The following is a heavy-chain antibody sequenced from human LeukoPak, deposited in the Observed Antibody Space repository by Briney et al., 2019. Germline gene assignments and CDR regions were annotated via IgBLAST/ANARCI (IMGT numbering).Heavy chain of an antibody. CDR1: GFTFSNYW. V-gene: IGHV3-74*01. J-gene: IGHJ4*02. Sequence: GGSLRLSCAAYGFTFSNYWMHWVRQAQGKGLVWVSRINGDGSTTNYADSVKGRFTISRDNAKNTLFLQMNSLRAEDTAVYYCAGGRGSYGLWDSWGQGALVTVSS. D-gene: IGHD1-26*01. CDR2: INGDGSTT. CDR3: AGGRGSYGLWDS.